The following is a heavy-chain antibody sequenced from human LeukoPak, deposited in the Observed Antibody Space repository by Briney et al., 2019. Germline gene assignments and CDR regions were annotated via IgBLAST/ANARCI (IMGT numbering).Heavy chain of an antibody. J-gene: IGHJ4*02. CDR2: ISSSSSTI. V-gene: IGHV3-48*01. CDR3: SKGVVVIAAKYYFDY. Sequence: QPGGSLRLSCAASGFTFSSYSMNWVRQAPGKGLEWISYISSSSSTIYYTDSVKGRFTISRDNAKNSVYLQMHSLRAEDTAVYYCSKGVVVIAAKYYFDYWGQGTLVTVSS. D-gene: IGHD2-15*01. CDR1: GFTFSSYS.